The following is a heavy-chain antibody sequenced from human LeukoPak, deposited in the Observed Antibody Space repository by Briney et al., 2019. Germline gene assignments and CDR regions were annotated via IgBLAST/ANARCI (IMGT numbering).Heavy chain of an antibody. CDR2: ISAYNGNT. CDR1: GYTFTSYG. V-gene: IGHV1-18*01. D-gene: IGHD5-18*01. J-gene: IGHJ4*02. Sequence: ASVKVSCKASGYTFTSYGISWVRQAPGQGLEWMGWISAYNGNTNYAQKLQGRVTMTTDTSTSTAYMELRSLRSDDTAVYYCARGGYSYGFGISHFDYWGQGTLVTVSS. CDR3: ARGGYSYGFGISHFDY.